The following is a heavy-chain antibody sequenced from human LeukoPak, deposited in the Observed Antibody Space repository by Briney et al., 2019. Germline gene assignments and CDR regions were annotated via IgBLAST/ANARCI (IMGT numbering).Heavy chain of an antibody. D-gene: IGHD2-15*01. Sequence: SQTLSLTCSVSGGSLSSGSVSYYWSWIRQPAGKGRERIGRIFSSGNTNYNPSLKSRVTISVDTSKNQFSLKLSSVTAADTAVYCCARDLGYCSGGSCYDYYYYMDVWGKGTTVTVSS. J-gene: IGHJ6*03. CDR3: ARDLGYCSGGSCYDYYYYMDV. CDR2: IFSSGNT. CDR1: GGSLSSGSVSYY. V-gene: IGHV4-61*02.